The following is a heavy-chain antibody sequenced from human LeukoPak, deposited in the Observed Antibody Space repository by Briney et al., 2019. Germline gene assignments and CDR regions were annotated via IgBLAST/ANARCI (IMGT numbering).Heavy chain of an antibody. CDR3: ATPPGFTDY. D-gene: IGHD2-15*01. CDR1: GFTLSNYE. J-gene: IGHJ4*02. Sequence: GGSLRLSCAASGFTLSNYEMKWVRQAPGKGLEWVSYISSSGDTIYYADSVKGRFTISRDNAKNSLYLQMNSLRAEDTAIYYCATPPGFTDYWGQGTLVTVSS. CDR2: ISSSGDTI. V-gene: IGHV3-48*03.